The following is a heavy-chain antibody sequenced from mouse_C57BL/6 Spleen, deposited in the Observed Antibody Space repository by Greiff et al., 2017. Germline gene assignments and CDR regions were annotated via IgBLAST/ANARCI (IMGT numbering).Heavy chain of an antibody. CDR1: GYTFTSYW. Sequence: VQLQQPGAELVLPGASVKLSCTASGYTFTSYWMHWVKQRPGQGLEWIGEIDPSDSYTNYNQKFKGKSTLTVGKSSSTAYMQLSSLTSEDSAFYYCARGQTAQAPAWFAYWGQGTLVTVSA. J-gene: IGHJ3*01. CDR2: IDPSDSYT. D-gene: IGHD3-2*02. CDR3: ARGQTAQAPAWFAY. V-gene: IGHV1-69*01.